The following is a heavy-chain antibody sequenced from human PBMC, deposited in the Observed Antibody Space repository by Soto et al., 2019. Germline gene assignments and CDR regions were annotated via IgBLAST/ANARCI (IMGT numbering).Heavy chain of an antibody. J-gene: IGHJ4*02. CDR3: ARAAAGGYSGYEVCAY. CDR2: IYHSGST. Sequence: QVQLQESGPGLVKPSGTLSLTCAVSGGSISSSNWWSWVRQPPGKGLEWIGEIYHSGSTNYNPSRRTRVTLSVDKSKDQFSLTLSSVTAADTAVYYCARAAAGGYSGYEVCAYWGQGTLVTVSS. V-gene: IGHV4-4*02. CDR1: GGSISSSNW. D-gene: IGHD5-12*01.